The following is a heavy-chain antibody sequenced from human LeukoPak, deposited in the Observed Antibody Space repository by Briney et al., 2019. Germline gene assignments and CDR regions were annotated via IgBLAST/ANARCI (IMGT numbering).Heavy chain of an antibody. Sequence: SSETLSLTCTVSGGSISSSSYYWGWIRQPPGKGLEWIGSIYYSGSTYYNPSLKSRVTISVDTSKNQFSLKLSSVTAADTAVYYCARVGAIPFDYWGQGTLVTVSS. CDR2: IYYSGST. CDR3: ARVGAIPFDY. D-gene: IGHD1-26*01. V-gene: IGHV4-39*01. CDR1: GGSISSSSYY. J-gene: IGHJ4*02.